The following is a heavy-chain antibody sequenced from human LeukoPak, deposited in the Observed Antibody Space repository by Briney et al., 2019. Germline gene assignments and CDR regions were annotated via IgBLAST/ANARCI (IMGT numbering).Heavy chain of an antibody. CDR2: INPNSGGT. V-gene: IGHV1-2*02. CDR3: ARDGVCSGGDCYSFFDY. J-gene: IGHJ4*02. Sequence: ASVKVSCQASGYTFTGYYIHWVRQPPAQGLEWMGWINPNSGGTNYAQKFQGRVTMTRDTSISKDYMDLSRLRSDDAVFYYCARDGVCSGGDCYSFFDYWGQGTLVTVSS. D-gene: IGHD2-15*01. CDR1: GYTFTGYY.